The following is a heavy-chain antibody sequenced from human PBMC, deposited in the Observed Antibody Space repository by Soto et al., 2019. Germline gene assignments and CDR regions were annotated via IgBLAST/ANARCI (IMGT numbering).Heavy chain of an antibody. Sequence: QVQLVQSGAEVKKPGASVRVSCKASGYTFTKFDINWVRQATGQGLEWMGWMNPNSGNTGYAQKFQGRATMTRHTSITTAYMELSTLRSEDTAVYYCVRGDYGDYSHWFDPWGQGTLVTVSS. CDR1: GYTFTKFD. J-gene: IGHJ5*02. V-gene: IGHV1-8*01. CDR3: VRGDYGDYSHWFDP. CDR2: MNPNSGNT. D-gene: IGHD4-17*01.